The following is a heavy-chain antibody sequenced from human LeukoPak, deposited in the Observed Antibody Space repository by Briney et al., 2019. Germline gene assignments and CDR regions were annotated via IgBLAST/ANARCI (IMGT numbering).Heavy chain of an antibody. CDR3: ARVGDYCDILTGYADFDY. J-gene: IGHJ4*02. Sequence: SVKVSCKASGGTFSGYAISWVRQAPGQGLEWMGGIIPIFGTANYAQKFQGRVTITADESTSTAYMELSSLRSEDTAVYYCARVGDYCDILTGYADFDYWGQGTLVTVSS. V-gene: IGHV1-69*13. D-gene: IGHD3-9*01. CDR1: GGTFSGYA. CDR2: IIPIFGTA.